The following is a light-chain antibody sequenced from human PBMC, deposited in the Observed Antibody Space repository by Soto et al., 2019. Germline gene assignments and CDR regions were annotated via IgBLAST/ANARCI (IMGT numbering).Light chain of an antibody. CDR1: SSDIGAYDF. V-gene: IGLV2-14*03. J-gene: IGLJ2*01. CDR3: SSFTRSSTVV. Sequence: QSALTQPASVSGSPGQSITISCTGTSSDIGAYDFVSLYQQHPGKAPKLIIYEVRNRPLGISIRFSGSKSGNTAALTISGRQAEDEADYYCSSFTRSSTVVFGGRTKLTVL. CDR2: EVR.